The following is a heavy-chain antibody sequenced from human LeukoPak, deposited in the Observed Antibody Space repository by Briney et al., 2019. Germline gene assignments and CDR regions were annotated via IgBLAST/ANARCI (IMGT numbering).Heavy chain of an antibody. Sequence: ASVKVSCEASGYTLTGYYMHWVRQAPGQGLEWMGWINPDSGGTKYAQKFQGRVTMTRDTSISTAYMELSRLRSDDTAVYYCARGSSSSWYKYFFDDWGQGTPVTVSS. CDR2: INPDSGGT. CDR3: ARGSSSSWYKYFFDD. V-gene: IGHV1-2*02. J-gene: IGHJ4*02. CDR1: GYTLTGYY. D-gene: IGHD6-13*01.